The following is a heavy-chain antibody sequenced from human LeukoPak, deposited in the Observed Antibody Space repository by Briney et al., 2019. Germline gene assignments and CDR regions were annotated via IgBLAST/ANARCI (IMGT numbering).Heavy chain of an antibody. J-gene: IGHJ3*02. CDR3: ARGTGRTALWPRDAFDI. D-gene: IGHD3/OR15-3a*01. Sequence: PSQTLSLTCSVSGGSISSGGYHWSWIRQPPGKGLEWIGYIYHSGSTYYNPSLKSRVTISVDRSKNQFSLKLSSVTAADTAVYYCARGTGRTALWPRDAFDIWGQGTMVTVSS. CDR1: GGSISSGGYH. CDR2: IYHSGST. V-gene: IGHV4-30-2*01.